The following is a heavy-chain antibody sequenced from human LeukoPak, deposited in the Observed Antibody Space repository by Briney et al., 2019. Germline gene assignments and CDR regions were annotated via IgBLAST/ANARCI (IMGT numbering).Heavy chain of an antibody. J-gene: IGHJ6*03. CDR2: IYRSGST. V-gene: IGHV4-38-2*02. D-gene: IGHD1-26*01. CDR3: ARTGAGYYYYYMDV. Sequence: PSETLSLTCIVSGYSISSGYYWGWIRQPPGKGLEWIGTIYRSGSTYSNPSLRGRVTISVDTSMNQFSLKLSSVTAADTAVYYCARTGAGYYYYYMDVWGKGTTVTVSS. CDR1: GYSISSGYY.